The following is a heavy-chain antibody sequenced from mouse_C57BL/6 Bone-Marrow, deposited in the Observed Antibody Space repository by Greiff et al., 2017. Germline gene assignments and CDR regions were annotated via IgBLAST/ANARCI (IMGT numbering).Heavy chain of an antibody. V-gene: IGHV1-82*01. J-gene: IGHJ4*01. CDR1: GYAFSSSW. CDR2: IYPGDGDT. Sequence: VQLQQSGPELVKPGASVKISCKASGYAFSSSWLNWVKQRPGTGLEWIGRIYPGDGDTNYNGKFKGKATLTADKSSSTAYMQLSSLTSDDSAVYFWALSTMVTTRAMDYWGQGTSVTVYS. CDR3: ALSTMVTTRAMDY. D-gene: IGHD2-2*01.